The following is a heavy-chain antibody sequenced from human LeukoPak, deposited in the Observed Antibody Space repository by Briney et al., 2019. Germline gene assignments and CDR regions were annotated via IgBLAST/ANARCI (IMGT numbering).Heavy chain of an antibody. CDR3: ATGDSSGWKYYFDY. Sequence: ASVKVSCKASGYTFTSYDINWVRQATGQGLEWMGWMNPNSGNTGYAQKFQGRVTMTRNTSISTAYMELSSLRSEDTAVYYCATGDSSGWKYYFDYWGQGTLVTVSS. D-gene: IGHD6-19*01. J-gene: IGHJ4*02. CDR2: MNPNSGNT. V-gene: IGHV1-8*01. CDR1: GYTFTSYD.